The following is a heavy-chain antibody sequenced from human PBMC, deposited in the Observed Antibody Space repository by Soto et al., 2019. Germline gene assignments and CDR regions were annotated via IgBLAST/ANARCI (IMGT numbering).Heavy chain of an antibody. D-gene: IGHD4-17*01. CDR1: GFTFSSYG. V-gene: IGHV3-30*18. CDR2: ISYDGSNK. Sequence: QVQLVESGGGVVQPGRSLRLSCAASGFTFSSYGMHWVRQAPGKGLEWVAVISYDGSNKYYADSVKGRFTIARDNSKNTLDMQMNSLRAEDTAVYYCAKGAYGDWGQGTTVTVSS. J-gene: IGHJ6*02. CDR3: AKGAYGD.